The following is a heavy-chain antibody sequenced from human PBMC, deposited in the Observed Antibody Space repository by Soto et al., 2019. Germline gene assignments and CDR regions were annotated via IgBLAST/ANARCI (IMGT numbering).Heavy chain of an antibody. J-gene: IGHJ4*02. CDR1: GFTFRDYG. CDR2: ISAYNANM. V-gene: IGHV1-18*01. Sequence: GASVKVSCKASGFTFRDYGFYWVRQSPGQGLEWIGWISAYNANMQIAQKFQDRVTVSTDTPTSTVYMQLSSLTSEDTAVYYCARDDSGFSGSHYIAYFNYRGQGALVTVS. D-gene: IGHD1-26*01. CDR3: ARDDSGFSGSHYIAYFNY.